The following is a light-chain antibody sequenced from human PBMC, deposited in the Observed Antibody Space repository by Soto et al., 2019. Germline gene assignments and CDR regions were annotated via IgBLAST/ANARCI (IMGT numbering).Light chain of an antibody. V-gene: IGKV3-11*01. CDR1: HTVANF. CDR3: QQRSNWPPT. CDR2: DVS. J-gene: IGKJ4*01. Sequence: DTVLIQSPATLSLSPGERATLSCRASHTVANFLAWYQHKAGQAPRLLIYDVSNRATGIPARFSGSGSGTDFTLTISSLEPDDFAVYYCQQRSNWPPTFGGGTNVDIK.